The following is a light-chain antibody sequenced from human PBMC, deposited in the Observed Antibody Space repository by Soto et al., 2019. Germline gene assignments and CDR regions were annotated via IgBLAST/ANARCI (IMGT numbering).Light chain of an antibody. CDR3: QQYGSSPMT. CDR2: DA. CDR1: LSVMTSS. V-gene: IGKV3-20*01. J-gene: IGKJ5*01. Sequence: EMVLTQSPGTLSLCSGERATLSCRSSLSVMTSSLAWYQQRPRQPPRLLLDDATRATGIPDRFSGSGSGTDFTLTISSLEPEDFAVYYCQQYGSSPMTFGQGTRL.